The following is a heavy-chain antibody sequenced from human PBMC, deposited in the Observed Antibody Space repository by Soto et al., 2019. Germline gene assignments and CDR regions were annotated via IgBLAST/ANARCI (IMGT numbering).Heavy chain of an antibody. J-gene: IGHJ4*02. CDR1: GGSISSYY. CDR2: IYYSGST. V-gene: IGHV4-59*01. D-gene: IGHD6-13*01. Sequence: QVQLQESGPGLVKPSETLSLTCTVSGGSISSYYWSWIRQPPGKGLEWIGYIYYSGSTNYNPSLKIRVTISVDTSKNQFSLKLSSVTAADTAVYYCAREILPGIAPYWGQGTLVTVSS. CDR3: AREILPGIAPY.